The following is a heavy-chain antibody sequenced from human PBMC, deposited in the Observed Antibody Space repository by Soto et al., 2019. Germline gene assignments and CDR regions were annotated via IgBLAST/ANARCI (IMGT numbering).Heavy chain of an antibody. V-gene: IGHV3-21*01. CDR3: ARIAATRPHDAFDI. D-gene: IGHD6-13*01. Sequence: GGSLRLSCAASGFTFSSYSMNWVRQAPGKGLEWVSSISSSSSYIYYADSVKGRFTISRDNAKNSLYLQMNSLRAEDTAVYYCARIAATRPHDAFDIWGQGTMVTVSS. CDR2: ISSSSSYI. CDR1: GFTFSSYS. J-gene: IGHJ3*02.